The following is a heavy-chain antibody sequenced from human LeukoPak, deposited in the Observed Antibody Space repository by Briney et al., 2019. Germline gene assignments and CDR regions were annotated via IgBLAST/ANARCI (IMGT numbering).Heavy chain of an antibody. V-gene: IGHV5-51*01. Sequence: GESLKISCKGSGYSFTSYWIGWVRQMPGKGLEWMGIIYPGDSDTRNSPSFQGQVTISADKSISTAYLQWSSLKASDTAMYYCARQEKRNYYDSSGHWVDAFDIWGQGTMVTVSS. J-gene: IGHJ3*02. CDR2: IYPGDSDT. CDR3: ARQEKRNYYDSSGHWVDAFDI. D-gene: IGHD3-22*01. CDR1: GYSFTSYW.